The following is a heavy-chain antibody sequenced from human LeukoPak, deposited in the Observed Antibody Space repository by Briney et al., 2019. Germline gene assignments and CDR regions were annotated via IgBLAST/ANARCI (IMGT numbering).Heavy chain of an antibody. J-gene: IGHJ4*02. CDR1: GGSISSSSYY. V-gene: IGHV4-39*01. D-gene: IGHD3-9*01. Sequence: SETLSLTCTVSGGSISSSSYYWGWIRQPPGKGLEGIGSIYYSRSTYYNPSLKSRVTISVDTSKKQFSLRLSSVTAADTAVYYCGRRRYFDWLLYGRGGHTKEFDYWGQGTLVTVSS. CDR2: IYYSRST. CDR3: GRRRYFDWLLYGRGGHTKEFDY.